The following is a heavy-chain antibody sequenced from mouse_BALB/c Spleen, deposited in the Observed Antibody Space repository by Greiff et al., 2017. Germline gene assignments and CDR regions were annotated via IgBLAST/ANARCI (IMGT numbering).Heavy chain of an antibody. D-gene: IGHD1-1*01. Sequence: DVKLVESGGGLVQPGGSRKLSCAASGFTFSSFGMHWVRQAPEKGLEWVAYISSGSSTIYYADTVKGRFTISRDNPKNTLFLQMTSLRSEDTAMYYCARGGSSLYYYAMDYWGQGTSVTVSS. J-gene: IGHJ4*01. CDR3: ARGGSSLYYYAMDY. CDR2: ISSGSSTI. CDR1: GFTFSSFG. V-gene: IGHV5-17*02.